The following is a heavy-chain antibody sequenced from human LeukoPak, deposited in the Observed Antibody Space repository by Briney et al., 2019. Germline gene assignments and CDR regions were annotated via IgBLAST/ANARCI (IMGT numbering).Heavy chain of an antibody. CDR3: AKMSPCVWLRSRNFDY. D-gene: IGHD3-22*01. CDR2: ISGSGGST. V-gene: IGHV3-23*01. J-gene: IGHJ4*02. CDR1: GFTFSSYA. Sequence: PGGSLRLSCAASGFTFSSYAMSWVRQAPGKGLEWVSAISGSGGSTYYADSVKGRFTISRDNSKNTLYLQMNSLRAEDTAVYYCAKMSPCVWLRSRNFDYWGQGTLVTVSS.